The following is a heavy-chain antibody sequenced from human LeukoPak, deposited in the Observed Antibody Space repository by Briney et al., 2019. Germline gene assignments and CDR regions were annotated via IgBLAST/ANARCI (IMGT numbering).Heavy chain of an antibody. Sequence: ASVTVSCKASGYTFTSYGISWVRQAPGQGLEWMGIINPSVGSTNYAQKFQGRLTMTRDTSTSTVYMELSSLRSEDTAVYYCARAGRGGGFDYWGQGTLVIVSS. CDR2: INPSVGST. J-gene: IGHJ4*02. CDR3: ARAGRGGGFDY. CDR1: GYTFTSYG. D-gene: IGHD1-14*01. V-gene: IGHV1-46*01.